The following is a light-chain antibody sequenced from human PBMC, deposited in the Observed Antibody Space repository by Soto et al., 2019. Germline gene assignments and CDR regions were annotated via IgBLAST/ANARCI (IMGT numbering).Light chain of an antibody. CDR1: HGISNY. Sequence: IQMTQSPASLSASVGDRVTITCRASHGISNYLAWYQQKPGKVPKLLIYAASSLHSGVPSRFSGRGSGTDFTLTISSLQTEDVATYYCQNYFSTPRTFGQGTKVDI. CDR2: AAS. J-gene: IGKJ1*01. CDR3: QNYFSTPRT. V-gene: IGKV1-27*01.